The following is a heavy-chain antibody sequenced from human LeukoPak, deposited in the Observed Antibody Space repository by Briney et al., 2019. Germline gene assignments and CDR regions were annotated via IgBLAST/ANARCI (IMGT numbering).Heavy chain of an antibody. CDR2: ISGGSTST. J-gene: IGHJ6*02. Sequence: GGSLRLSCAVSGFTFSRYSMNWVRQAPGKGLEWVSVISGGSTSTFYADSVKGRFTISRGNAKNSLYLQMDSLRAEDTAVYYCARNTPSLSTNGMDVWGQGTTVTVSS. V-gene: IGHV3-21*01. D-gene: IGHD3-3*02. CDR1: GFTFSRYS. CDR3: ARNTPSLSTNGMDV.